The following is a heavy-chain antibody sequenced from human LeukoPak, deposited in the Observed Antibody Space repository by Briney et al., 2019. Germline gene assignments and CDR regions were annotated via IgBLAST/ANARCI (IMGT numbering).Heavy chain of an antibody. J-gene: IGHJ4*02. CDR1: GYTFSSYD. Sequence: ASVKVSCKASGYTFSSYDINWVRQAPGQGLEWMGWMNPNSDDTGYAQKFQGRVTMTRNTSITTAYMELSSLGSEDTAVYFCTIGWDYWGQGTLVTVSS. CDR2: MNPNSDDT. V-gene: IGHV1-8*01. CDR3: TIGWDY.